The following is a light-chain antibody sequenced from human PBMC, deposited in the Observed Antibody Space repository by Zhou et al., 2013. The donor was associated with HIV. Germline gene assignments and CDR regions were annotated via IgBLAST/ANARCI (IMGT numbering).Light chain of an antibody. CDR3: QQYDNXRYS. V-gene: IGKV3-20*01. CDR1: QSVSTSY. CDR2: GAS. J-gene: IGKJ2*03. Sequence: EIVLTQSPGTLSLSPGERATLSCRASQSVSTSYLAWYQQKPGQAPRLLIYGASSRATGIPDRFSGSGSGTDFTLTISRLEPEDFAVYFCQQYDNXRYSFGQGTKLEIK.